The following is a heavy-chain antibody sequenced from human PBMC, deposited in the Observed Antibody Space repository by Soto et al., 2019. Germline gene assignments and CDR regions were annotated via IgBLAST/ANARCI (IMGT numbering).Heavy chain of an antibody. J-gene: IGHJ4*02. CDR3: ARVSSSSFDY. CDR1: GGSISSGGYS. D-gene: IGHD6-6*01. Sequence: SETLSLTCAVSGGSISSGGYSWSWIRQPPGKGLEWIGYIYHSGSTYYNPSLKSRVTISVDRSKNQFSLKLNSVTAADTAVYYCARVSSSSFDYWGQGTLVTVSS. CDR2: IYHSGST. V-gene: IGHV4-30-2*01.